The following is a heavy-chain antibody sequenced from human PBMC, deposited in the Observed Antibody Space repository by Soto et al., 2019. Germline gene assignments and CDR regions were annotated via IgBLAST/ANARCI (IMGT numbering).Heavy chain of an antibody. CDR3: TRDRGTSMITKLFDY. D-gene: IGHD3-16*01. V-gene: IGHV1-46*03. CDR2: INPSGGGT. Sequence: ASVKVSCKASGYTFTSYGISWVRQAPGQGLEWMGIINPSGGGTSYAQKFQSRVTMTIDSSTSTVYMELSSLISDDTAVYYCTRDRGTSMITKLFDYWGQGTLVTVSS. CDR1: GYTFTSYG. J-gene: IGHJ4*02.